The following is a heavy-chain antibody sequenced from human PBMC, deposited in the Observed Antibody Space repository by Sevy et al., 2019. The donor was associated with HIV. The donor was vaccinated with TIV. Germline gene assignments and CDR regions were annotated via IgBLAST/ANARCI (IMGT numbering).Heavy chain of an antibody. CDR3: VRDHINGGVLLWFGELVSDYYYYGMDV. CDR1: GYTFTSYG. D-gene: IGHD3-10*01. Sequence: ASVKVSCKASGYTFTSYGISWVRQAPGQGLEWMGWISAYNGNTNYSQKLQGRVTMTTDTSTSTAYMELRSLRSDDTAVYYCVRDHINGGVLLWFGELVSDYYYYGMDVWGQGTTVTVSS. J-gene: IGHJ6*02. V-gene: IGHV1-18*04. CDR2: ISAYNGNT.